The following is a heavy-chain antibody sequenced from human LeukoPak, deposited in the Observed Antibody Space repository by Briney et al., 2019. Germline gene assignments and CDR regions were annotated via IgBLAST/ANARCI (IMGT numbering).Heavy chain of an antibody. J-gene: IGHJ4*02. CDR2: MNPNSGNT. D-gene: IGHD6-19*01. CDR1: GYTFTSYG. Sequence: GASVKVSCKASGYTFTSYGINWVRQATGQGLEWMGWMNPNSGNTGYAQKFQGRVTMTRNTSLSTAYMELSNLRSEDTGVYYCARGEEQWYDYWGQGTLVTVSS. CDR3: ARGEEQWYDY. V-gene: IGHV1-8*02.